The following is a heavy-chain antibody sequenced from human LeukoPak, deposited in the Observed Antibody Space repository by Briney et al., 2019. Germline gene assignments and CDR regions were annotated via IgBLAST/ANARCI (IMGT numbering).Heavy chain of an antibody. CDR2: ISPSSSYT. Sequence: PGGSLRLSCAASGFTFSGYYLSWVRQAPGKGLEWVSFISPSSSYTNYADSVKGRFTISRDNAKNSLHLQMSSLRAEDTAVYYCARLWGGSSGYYYWGQGTLVTVSS. J-gene: IGHJ4*02. CDR1: GFTFSGYY. V-gene: IGHV3-11*03. CDR3: ARLWGGSSGYYY. D-gene: IGHD3-22*01.